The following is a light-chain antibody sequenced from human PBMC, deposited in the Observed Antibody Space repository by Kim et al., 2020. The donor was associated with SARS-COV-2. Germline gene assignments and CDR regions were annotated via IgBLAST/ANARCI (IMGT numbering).Light chain of an antibody. CDR1: QSVSSSY. Sequence: SPGESATLSCRASQSVSSSYLAWYQQKPGQAPRILIYGASNRATGIPDRFSGSGSGTDFTLTISRLEPEDFAVYSCQQYATSPLTFGGGTKVDIK. J-gene: IGKJ4*01. CDR3: QQYATSPLT. V-gene: IGKV3-20*01. CDR2: GAS.